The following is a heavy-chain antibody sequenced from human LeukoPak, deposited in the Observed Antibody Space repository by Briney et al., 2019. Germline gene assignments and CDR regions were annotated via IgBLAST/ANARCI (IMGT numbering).Heavy chain of an antibody. D-gene: IGHD3-10*01. CDR3: ARLYGSGSYYNY. Sequence: PSETLSLTCAVYGGSFSGYYWIWIRQPPGKGLEWIGEINHSGSTNYNPSLKSRVTISVDTSKNQFSLKLSSVTAADTAVYYCARLYGSGSYYNYWGQGTLVTVSS. CDR1: GGSFSGYY. CDR2: INHSGST. V-gene: IGHV4-34*01. J-gene: IGHJ4*02.